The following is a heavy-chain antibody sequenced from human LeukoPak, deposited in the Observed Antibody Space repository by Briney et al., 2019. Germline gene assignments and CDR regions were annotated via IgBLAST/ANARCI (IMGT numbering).Heavy chain of an antibody. CDR3: ARDHYDFWSGYYRYYYYYYMDV. CDR1: GFTLSSYS. CDR2: ISSSSSTI. Sequence: GGSLRLSCAASGFTLSSYSMNWVRQAPGKGLEWVSYISSSSSTIYYADSVKGRFTISRDNAKNSLYLQMNSLRAEDTAVYYCARDHYDFWSGYYRYYYYYYMDVWGKGTTVTVSS. V-gene: IGHV3-48*04. D-gene: IGHD3-3*01. J-gene: IGHJ6*03.